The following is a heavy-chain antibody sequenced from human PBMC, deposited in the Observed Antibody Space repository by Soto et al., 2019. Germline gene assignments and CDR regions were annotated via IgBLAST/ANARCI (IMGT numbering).Heavy chain of an antibody. CDR2: IHYSGTS. CDR1: GDSIISSSHY. D-gene: IGHD2-21*01. V-gene: IGHV4-39*01. J-gene: IGHJ5*02. Sequence: SETLSLTCSVSGDSIISSSHYFCCIRQPPGNGLEWIGSIHYSGTSYYNPSLKSRVTIFVDTSKNQLSLKLSSVTAADTAVYYCARHWIAGSSIPWGQGTLVTVSS. CDR3: ARHWIAGSSIP.